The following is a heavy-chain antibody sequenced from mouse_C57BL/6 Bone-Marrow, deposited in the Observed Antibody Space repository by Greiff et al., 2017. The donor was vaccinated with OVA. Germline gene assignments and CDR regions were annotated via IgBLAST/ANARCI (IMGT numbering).Heavy chain of an antibody. Sequence: QVQLQQPGAELVRPGTSVKLSCKASGYTFTSYWMHWVKQRPGQGLEWIGVIDPSDSYTNYNQKFKGKATLTVDTSSSTAYMQLSSLTSEDSAVYDCARSVRIYRYYFDYWGQGTTLTVSS. V-gene: IGHV1-59*01. CDR2: IDPSDSYT. CDR3: ARSVRIYRYYFDY. D-gene: IGHD2-1*01. CDR1: GYTFTSYW. J-gene: IGHJ2*01.